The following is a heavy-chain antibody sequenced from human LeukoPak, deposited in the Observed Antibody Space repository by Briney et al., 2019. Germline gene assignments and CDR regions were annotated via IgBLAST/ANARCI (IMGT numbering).Heavy chain of an antibody. D-gene: IGHD3-3*01. J-gene: IGHJ5*02. CDR1: GFTFSSYS. CDR2: ISSSSSYI. CDR3: ARDGFHVLRLTNWFDP. Sequence: PGGSLRLSCAASGFTFSSYSMNWVRQAPGKGLEWVSSISSSSSYIYYADSVKGRFTISRDNAKNSLYLQMNSLRAEDTAVYYCARDGFHVLRLTNWFDPWGQGTLVTVSS. V-gene: IGHV3-21*01.